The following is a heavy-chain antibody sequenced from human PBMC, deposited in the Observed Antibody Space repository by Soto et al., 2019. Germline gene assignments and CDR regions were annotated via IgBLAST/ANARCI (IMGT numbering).Heavy chain of an antibody. D-gene: IGHD3-3*01. CDR3: ARLSWRSLRKGVVN. CDR1: GFTFSSYW. CDR2: IKQDGSEK. Sequence: GGSLRLSCAASGFTFSSYWMSWVRQAPGKGLEWVANIKQDGSEKYYVDSVKGRFTISRDNAKNSLYLQMNSLRAEDTAVYYCARLSWRSLRKGVVNWGQGTLVTVSS. V-gene: IGHV3-7*01. J-gene: IGHJ4*02.